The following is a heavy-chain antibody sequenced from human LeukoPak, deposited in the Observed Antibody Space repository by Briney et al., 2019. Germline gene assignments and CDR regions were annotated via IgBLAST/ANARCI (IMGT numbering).Heavy chain of an antibody. D-gene: IGHD3-22*01. CDR1: GFTFSRYA. CDR2: ISGSGGST. CDR3: AKDLPPYDSSGYSDY. Sequence: SGGSLRLSCAASGFTFSRYAMSWVRQAPGKRLEWVSAISGSGGSTYYADSVKGRFTISRDNSKNTLYLQMNSLRAEDTAVYYCAKDLPPYDSSGYSDYWGQGTLVTVSS. J-gene: IGHJ4*02. V-gene: IGHV3-23*01.